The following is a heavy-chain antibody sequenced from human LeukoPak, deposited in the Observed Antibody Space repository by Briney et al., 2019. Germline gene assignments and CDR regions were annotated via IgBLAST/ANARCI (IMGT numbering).Heavy chain of an antibody. D-gene: IGHD2-8*01. CDR3: ARESPYRTNGVCYMGVDY. V-gene: IGHV1-2*02. Sequence: ASVKVSCKASGYTFTGYYMHWVRQAPGQGLEWMGWINPNSGGTNYAQKFQGRVTMTRDTSISTAYMELSRLRSDDTAVYYCARESPYRTNGVCYMGVDYWGQGTLVTVSS. CDR2: INPNSGGT. CDR1: GYTFTGYY. J-gene: IGHJ4*02.